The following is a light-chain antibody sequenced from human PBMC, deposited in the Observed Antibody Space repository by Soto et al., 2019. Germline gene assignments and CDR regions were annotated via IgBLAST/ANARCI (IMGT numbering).Light chain of an antibody. CDR3: CSYAGSYTHV. CDR1: SSDFGVYNY. Sequence: QSALTQPASVSGSPGQSITISCTGTSSDFGVYNYVSWYQQHPGKAPKLMIYDVIKRPSGVPDRFSGSKSGNTASLTIYGLQAEDEADYYCCSYAGSYTHVFGTGTKLTVL. V-gene: IGLV2-11*01. CDR2: DVI. J-gene: IGLJ1*01.